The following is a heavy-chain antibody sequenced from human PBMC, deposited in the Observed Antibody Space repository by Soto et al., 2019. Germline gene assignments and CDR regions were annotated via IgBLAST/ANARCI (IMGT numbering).Heavy chain of an antibody. J-gene: IGHJ4*02. CDR1: GFTFSSYS. CDR3: ARDAPYDRTGTEPYFDY. V-gene: IGHV3-21*01. D-gene: IGHD1-1*01. Sequence: GGSLRLSCAASGFTFSSYSMNWVRQAPGKGLEWVSSISGSSTYIYYEDSVKGRFTISRDNAKNSLYLQVNSLIAEDTAVYYCARDAPYDRTGTEPYFDYWGQGTLVTVSS. CDR2: ISGSSTYI.